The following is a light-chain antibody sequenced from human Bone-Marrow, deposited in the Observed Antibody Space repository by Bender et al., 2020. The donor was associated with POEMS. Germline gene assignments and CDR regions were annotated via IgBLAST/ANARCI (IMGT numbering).Light chain of an antibody. CDR1: SSNIGAHA. J-gene: IGLJ3*02. CDR3: AVWDDSLNGWV. CDR2: SSH. Sequence: QSVLTQPPSASGTPGQRVTISCSGGSSNIGAHAVNWYQHLPGTAPKLLIYSSHRRPSEVPDRFSVSRSGTSASLAISGPQSEDEAYYYCAVWDDSLNGWVFGGGTNLTVL. V-gene: IGLV1-44*01.